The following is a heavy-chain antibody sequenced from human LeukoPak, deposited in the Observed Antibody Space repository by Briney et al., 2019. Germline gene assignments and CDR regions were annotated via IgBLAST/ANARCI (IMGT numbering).Heavy chain of an antibody. D-gene: IGHD3-3*01. J-gene: IGHJ6*03. V-gene: IGHV4-59*01. CDR3: ARDAPKFRVVTKVRGDYYYYMDV. CDR2: IYYSGNT. CDR1: GGSISSYY. Sequence: SETLSLTCTVSGGSISSYYWSWIRQPPGKGLEWIGYIYYSGNTNYNPSLKSRVTISVDTSKNQFSLKLSSVTAADTAVYYCARDAPKFRVVTKVRGDYYYYMDVWGKGTTVTVSS.